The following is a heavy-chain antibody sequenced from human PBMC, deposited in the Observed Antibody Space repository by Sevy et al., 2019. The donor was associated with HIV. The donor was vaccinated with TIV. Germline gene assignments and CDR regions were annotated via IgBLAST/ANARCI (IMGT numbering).Heavy chain of an antibody. Sequence: GGSLRLSCAASGFTFSNAWMSWVRQAPGKGLEWVGRIKSKTDGGTTDYAAPVKGRFTISRDDSKNTLYLQMNSLKTEDTAMYYCTTDLSGWYDYFDYWGQGTLVTVSS. D-gene: IGHD6-19*01. CDR3: TTDLSGWYDYFDY. J-gene: IGHJ4*02. V-gene: IGHV3-15*01. CDR1: GFTFSNAW. CDR2: IKSKTDGGTT.